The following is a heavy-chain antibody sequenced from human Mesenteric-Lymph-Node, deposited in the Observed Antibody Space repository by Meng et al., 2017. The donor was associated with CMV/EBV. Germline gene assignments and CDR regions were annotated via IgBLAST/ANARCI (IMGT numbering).Heavy chain of an antibody. CDR2: AYQRGST. CDR1: GDSITSNYA. V-gene: IGHV4-4*02. D-gene: IGHD2-15*01. Sequence: SLPCAVSGDSITSNYAWSWVRQAPGAGLEWIGEAYQRGSTSYKPSLESRLTITADKSKNQFSLKLTSVTAADTAVYYCVRGGYWRFDPWGQGILVTVSS. CDR3: VRGGYWRFDP. J-gene: IGHJ5*02.